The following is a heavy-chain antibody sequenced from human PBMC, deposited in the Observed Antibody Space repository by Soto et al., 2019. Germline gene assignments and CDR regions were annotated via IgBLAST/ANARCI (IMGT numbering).Heavy chain of an antibody. CDR3: AREESYYDRSVYYTKFDY. V-gene: IGHV3-48*02. J-gene: IGHJ4*02. CDR2: ISSRSNTI. CDR1: GFTFSSYS. D-gene: IGHD3-22*01. Sequence: EVQLVESGGGLVQPGGSLRLSCAASGFTFSSYSMSWVRQAPGKGLEWVSYISSRSNTIYYADSVKGRFTVSRDNAKNSLYVQMNSLRDEDTAVYYCAREESYYDRSVYYTKFDYWGQGTLVTVSS.